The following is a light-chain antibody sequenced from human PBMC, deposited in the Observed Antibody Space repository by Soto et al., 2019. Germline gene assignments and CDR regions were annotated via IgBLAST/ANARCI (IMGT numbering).Light chain of an antibody. CDR2: EVS. CDR3: FSYKSRGTYV. CDR1: SSDVGNYKY. V-gene: IGLV2-14*01. Sequence: QSVLTQPASVSGSPGQSITISCTGTSSDVGNYKYVSWYQQHPGKAPKLMIYEVSNRPSGVSNRFSGSKSGNTASLTISGLQDEDETDYYCFSYKSRGTYVFGTRTKVTV. J-gene: IGLJ1*01.